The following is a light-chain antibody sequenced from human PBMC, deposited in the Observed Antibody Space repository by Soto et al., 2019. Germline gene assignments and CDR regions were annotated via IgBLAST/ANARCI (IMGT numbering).Light chain of an antibody. J-gene: IGKJ2*01. CDR2: LGS. V-gene: IGKV2-28*01. Sequence: DIVMTQSPLSLPVTPGEPASISCRSSQSLLHSNGYNYLDWYLQKPGQSPQLLISLGSNRASGVPARFSGSGSATDFTLNIARVEAEDFGVYYCMQALQSPYNFGQGTKLEIK. CDR3: MQALQSPYN. CDR1: QSLLHSNGYNY.